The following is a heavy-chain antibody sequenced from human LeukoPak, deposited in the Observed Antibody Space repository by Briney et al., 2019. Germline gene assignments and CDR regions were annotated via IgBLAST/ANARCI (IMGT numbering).Heavy chain of an antibody. V-gene: IGHV1-69*06. J-gene: IGHJ3*02. Sequence: SVKVSCKASGGTFSSYAISWVRQAPGQGLEWMGGIIPIFGTANYAQKFQGRVTITAEKSTSTAYMELSSLRSEDTAVYYCAVREAYCGGDCYPDNGWLGAFDIWGQGTMVTVSS. CDR3: AVREAYCGGDCYPDNGWLGAFDI. CDR1: GGTFSSYA. D-gene: IGHD2-21*02. CDR2: IIPIFGTA.